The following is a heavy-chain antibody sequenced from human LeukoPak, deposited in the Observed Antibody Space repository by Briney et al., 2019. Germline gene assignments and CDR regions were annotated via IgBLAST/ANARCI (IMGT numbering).Heavy chain of an antibody. CDR3: ARVGGYSYGIDAFDI. V-gene: IGHV3-11*06. Sequence: GGSLRLSCAVSGFTFSDYCMSWIRQAPGKGLEWLSYISSSSSYTNYADSVKGRFTISRDNAKNSLYLQMNSLRAEDTAVYYCARVGGYSYGIDAFDIWGQGTMVTVSS. J-gene: IGHJ3*02. CDR2: ISSSSSYT. CDR1: GFTFSDYC. D-gene: IGHD5-18*01.